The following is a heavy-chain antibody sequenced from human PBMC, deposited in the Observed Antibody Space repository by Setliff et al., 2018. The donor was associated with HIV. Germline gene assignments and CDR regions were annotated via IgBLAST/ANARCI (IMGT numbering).Heavy chain of an antibody. CDR2: ISDDGSDK. CDR3: AKDDGSYWGNYFDS. J-gene: IGHJ4*02. D-gene: IGHD1-26*01. CDR1: GFPFSNYA. V-gene: IGHV3-30*04. Sequence: GGSLRLSCGVSGFPFSNYAMHWVRQAPGKGLEWVAIISDDGSDKHFADSLKGRFTISRDNSKNTMYLQMDSLRVEDTALYYCAKDDGSYWGNYFDSWGQGTLVTVSS.